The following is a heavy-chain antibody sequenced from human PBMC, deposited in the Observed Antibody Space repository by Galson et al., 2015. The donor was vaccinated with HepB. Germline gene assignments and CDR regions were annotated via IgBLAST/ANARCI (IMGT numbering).Heavy chain of an antibody. J-gene: IGHJ6*02. CDR3: ARDLRIQPNYFYYYGMDV. V-gene: IGHV3-11*01. Sequence: LRLSCAASGFIFSDYYMSWIRQAPGKGLEWVSYISSSGSTIYYADSVKGRFTISRDNAKNSVYLQMNSLRAEDTAVYYCARDLRIQPNYFYYYGMDVWGQGTTVTVSS. CDR1: GFIFSDYY. D-gene: IGHD5-18*01. CDR2: ISSSGSTI.